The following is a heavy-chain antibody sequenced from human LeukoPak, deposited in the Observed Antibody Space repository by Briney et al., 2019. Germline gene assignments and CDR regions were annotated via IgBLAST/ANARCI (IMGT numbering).Heavy chain of an antibody. CDR1: GYTFTGYY. CDR2: INPNSGGT. CDR3: ARDREGRYFDWLLHFDY. J-gene: IGHJ4*02. Sequence: ASVKVSCKASGYTFTGYYMHWVRQAPGQGLEWMGWINPNSGGTNYAQKFQGRVTMTRDTSISTAYMELSRLRSDDTAVYYCARDREGRYFDWLLHFDYWGLGTLVTVSS. V-gene: IGHV1-2*02. D-gene: IGHD3-9*01.